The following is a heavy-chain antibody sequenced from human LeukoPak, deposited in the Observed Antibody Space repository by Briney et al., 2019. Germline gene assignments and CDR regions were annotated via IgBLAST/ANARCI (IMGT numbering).Heavy chain of an antibody. D-gene: IGHD2-2*02. Sequence: PSETLSLTCTVSGGSISSYYWSWIRQPAGKGLEWIGRIYTSGSTNYNPSLKSRVTMSVDTSKNQFSLKLSSVTAADTAVYYCARATGSKDIVVVPAAIRGYYFDYWGQGTLVTVSS. J-gene: IGHJ4*02. CDR2: IYTSGST. CDR1: GGSISSYY. CDR3: ARATGSKDIVVVPAAIRGYYFDY. V-gene: IGHV4-4*07.